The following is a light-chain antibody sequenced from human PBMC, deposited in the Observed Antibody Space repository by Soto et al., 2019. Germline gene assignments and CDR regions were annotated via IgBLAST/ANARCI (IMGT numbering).Light chain of an antibody. Sequence: EKALTQSPVTLSLSPGERATLSCRASQSVSSNLAWYQQRPGQAPRLLIYGASTRASGVPDRFSGSGSGTEFIFTISSLQSEDSAVYYCQQYDVWPELTFGGGTKVDIK. J-gene: IGKJ4*01. CDR3: QQYDVWPELT. CDR1: QSVSSN. V-gene: IGKV3-15*01. CDR2: GAS.